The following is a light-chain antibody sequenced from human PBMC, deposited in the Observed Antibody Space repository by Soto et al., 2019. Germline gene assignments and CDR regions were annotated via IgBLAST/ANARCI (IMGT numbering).Light chain of an antibody. CDR1: QSVLYSSKNKNY. CDR2: WAS. J-gene: IGKJ3*01. CDR3: QQYYTTPPT. V-gene: IGKV4-1*01. Sequence: DIVMTQSPDSLAVSLGERATINCKSSQSVLYSSKNKNYLAWYQQKPGQPPKLLIYWASTRESGVPDRFSGSGSGTDFTLTISSLQAEDVAVYYCQQYYTTPPTFGPGTKVDFK.